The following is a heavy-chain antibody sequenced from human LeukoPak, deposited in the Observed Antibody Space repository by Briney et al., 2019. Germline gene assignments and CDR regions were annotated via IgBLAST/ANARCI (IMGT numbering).Heavy chain of an antibody. D-gene: IGHD3-22*01. CDR3: AKDRSVSYYYDSSGYSFDY. CDR2: ISGSGGST. V-gene: IGHV3-23*01. J-gene: IGHJ4*02. CDR1: GFTFSSYA. Sequence: PGGSLRLSCAASGFTFSSYAMSWVRQAPGKGLEWVSAISGSGGSTYYADSVKGRFTISRDNSKNTLYLQMNSLRAEDTAVYYCAKDRSVSYYYDSSGYSFDYWGQGTLVTVS.